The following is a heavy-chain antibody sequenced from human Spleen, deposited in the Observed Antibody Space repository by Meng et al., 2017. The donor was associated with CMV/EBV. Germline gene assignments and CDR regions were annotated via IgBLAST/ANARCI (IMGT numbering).Heavy chain of an antibody. V-gene: IGHV3-9*01. CDR2: ISSDSRSI. CDR3: VKDIGGGNHIGSLGDS. J-gene: IGHJ4*02. Sequence: GGSLRLSCAASGSTLEHYAMHWVRQVPGKGLEWVSGISSDSRSIGYAESVKGRFIISRDNARKSLYLEMSSLRPEDTALYYCVKDIGGGNHIGSLGDSWGQGTLVTVSS. D-gene: IGHD1-26*01. CDR1: GSTLEHYA.